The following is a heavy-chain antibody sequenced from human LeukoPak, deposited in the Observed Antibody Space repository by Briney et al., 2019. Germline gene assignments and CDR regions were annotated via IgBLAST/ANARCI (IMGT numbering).Heavy chain of an antibody. CDR2: IASDGKYK. CDR3: ANLPDNWSAHFGDY. Sequence: PGGALRVSCAAAVFTFSHYGMHWVRQAPGKGVEWVAYIASDGKYKDYADSVKGRFTISRDNSRNTMYLQMDSLRAEDTAVDYCANLPDNWSAHFGDYWGQGTLVSVAS. D-gene: IGHD1-1*01. V-gene: IGHV3-30*02. CDR1: VFTFSHYG. J-gene: IGHJ4*02.